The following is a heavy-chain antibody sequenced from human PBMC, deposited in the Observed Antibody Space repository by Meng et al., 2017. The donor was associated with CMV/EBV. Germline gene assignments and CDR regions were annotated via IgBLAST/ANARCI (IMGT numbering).Heavy chain of an antibody. CDR1: GFTFSSYA. CDR2: ISGSGGST. J-gene: IGHJ4*02. V-gene: IGHV3-23*01. Sequence: GGSLRLSCAASGFTFSSYAMSWVRQAPGKGLEWVSAISGSGGSTYYTDSVKDRFTISRDNSKNTLYLQMNSLRAEDTAVYYCAKVLLRFLEWLSPNFDYWGQGTLVTVSS. D-gene: IGHD3-3*01. CDR3: AKVLLRFLEWLSPNFDY.